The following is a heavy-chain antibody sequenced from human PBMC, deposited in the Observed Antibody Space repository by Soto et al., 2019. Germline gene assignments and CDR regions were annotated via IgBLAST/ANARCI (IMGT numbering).Heavy chain of an antibody. CDR1: GGSINTFY. Sequence: SETLSLTCTVSGGSINTFYWSWVRQPAGRGLEWIGRIFSSGSTSFNPSLESRVAMSVDTSKNHFSLNLSSVTAADMAVYYCAREGSYSAYNFAHGIQLWSFDFWGQGALVTVSS. CDR3: AREGSYSAYNFAHGIQLWSFDF. J-gene: IGHJ4*02. D-gene: IGHD5-12*01. CDR2: IFSSGST. V-gene: IGHV4-4*07.